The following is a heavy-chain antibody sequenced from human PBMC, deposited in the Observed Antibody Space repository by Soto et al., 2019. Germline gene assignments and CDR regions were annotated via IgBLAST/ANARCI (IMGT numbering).Heavy chain of an antibody. CDR2: FGGSGYDI. CDR3: AIRKSHYAN. Sequence: GGSLRLSCAASGFTFSNYEMSWFRQAPGRGLELVSSFGGSGYDIYYADSVKGRFTMSRDNSKNTLYLQMNGLRAEDTAVYYCAIRKSHYANWGQGTLVTVYS. J-gene: IGHJ4*02. D-gene: IGHD2-2*01. V-gene: IGHV3-23*01. CDR1: GFTFSNYE.